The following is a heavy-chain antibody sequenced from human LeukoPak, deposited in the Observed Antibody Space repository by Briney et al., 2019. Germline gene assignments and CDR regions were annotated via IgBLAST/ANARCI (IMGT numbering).Heavy chain of an antibody. V-gene: IGHV3-23*01. CDR2: ISGSGGST. Sequence: GGSLRLSCAVSGFTFSSYAMSWVHQAPGKGLEWVSAISGSGGSTYYADSVKGRFTISRDNSKNTLYLQMNSLRAEDTAVYYCAKKQLGVVVAANTTSYYYYYGMDVWGQGTTVTVSS. J-gene: IGHJ6*02. CDR1: GFTFSSYA. D-gene: IGHD2-15*01. CDR3: AKKQLGVVVAANTTSYYYYYGMDV.